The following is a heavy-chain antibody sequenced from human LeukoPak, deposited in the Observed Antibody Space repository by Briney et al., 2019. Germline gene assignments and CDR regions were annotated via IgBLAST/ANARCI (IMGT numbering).Heavy chain of an antibody. V-gene: IGHV3-21*01. CDR3: ARGPPKSDVLLWFGELSY. CDR1: GFTFSSYS. CDR2: ISSSSSYI. D-gene: IGHD3-10*01. J-gene: IGHJ4*02. Sequence: PGGSLRLSCAASGFTFSSYSMNWVRQAPGKGLEWVSSISSSSSYIYYADSVKGRSTISRDNAKNSLYLQMNSLRAEDTAVYYCARGPPKSDVLLWFGELSYWGQGTLVTVSS.